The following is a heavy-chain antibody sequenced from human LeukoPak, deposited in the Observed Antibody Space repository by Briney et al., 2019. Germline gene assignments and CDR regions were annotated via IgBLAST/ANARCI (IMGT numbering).Heavy chain of an antibody. CDR2: IYHSGST. CDR3: VGDSSSWTSWFDP. CDR1: GYSISSGYY. D-gene: IGHD6-13*01. J-gene: IGHJ5*02. V-gene: IGHV4-38-2*02. Sequence: SETLSLTCTVSGYSISSGYYWGWIRQPPGKGLEWIGSIYHSGSTYYNPSLKSRVTTSVDTSKNQFSLKLTSVTAADTAVYYCVGDSSSWTSWFDPWGQGTLVTVSS.